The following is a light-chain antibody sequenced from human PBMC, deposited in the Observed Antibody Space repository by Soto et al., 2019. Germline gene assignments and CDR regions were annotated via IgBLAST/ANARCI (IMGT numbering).Light chain of an antibody. V-gene: IGKV3-15*01. CDR3: QQYNNWPPGT. CDR2: GAS. J-gene: IGKJ1*01. Sequence: EIVMTQSPATLSVSPGERATLSCRASQSVSSNLAWYQQKPGQAPRLLIYGASTRATGIPARFSGSGSGTEFTPTNSRLQSEDFAVYYCQQYNNWPPGTFGQGTKVEIK. CDR1: QSVSSN.